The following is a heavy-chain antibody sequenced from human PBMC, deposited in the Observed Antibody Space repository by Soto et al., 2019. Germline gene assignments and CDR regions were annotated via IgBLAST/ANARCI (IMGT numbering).Heavy chain of an antibody. CDR1: GYTFTSYA. V-gene: IGHV1-3*01. CDR2: MNAGNGNT. CDR3: ARGLDIVVVPAANLYYYYYMDV. Sequence: GASVKVSCKASGYTFTSYAMHWVRQAPGQRLEWMGWMNAGNGNTGYSQKFQGRVTITRNTSISTAHMELSSLRSEDTAVYYCARGLDIVVVPAANLYYYYYMDVWGKWTTVTVSS. D-gene: IGHD2-2*01. J-gene: IGHJ6*03.